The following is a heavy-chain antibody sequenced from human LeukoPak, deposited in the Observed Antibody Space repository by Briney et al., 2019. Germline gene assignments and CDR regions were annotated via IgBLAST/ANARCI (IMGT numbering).Heavy chain of an antibody. D-gene: IGHD3-10*01. Sequence: TGGSLRLSCAASGFTFSSYGMHWVRQAPGKGLEWVAFIRYDGSNKYYADSVKGRFTISRDNSKNTLYLQMNSLRAEDTAVYYCAKDLSPWFGASPHHLFDYWGQGTLVTVSS. J-gene: IGHJ4*02. CDR2: IRYDGSNK. CDR3: AKDLSPWFGASPHHLFDY. V-gene: IGHV3-30*02. CDR1: GFTFSSYG.